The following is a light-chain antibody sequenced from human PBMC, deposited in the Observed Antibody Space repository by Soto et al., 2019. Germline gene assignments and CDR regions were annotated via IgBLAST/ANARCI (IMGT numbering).Light chain of an antibody. V-gene: IGLV2-14*01. J-gene: IGLJ2*01. CDR2: EVS. Sequence: QSALTQPASVSGSPGQSITISCTGTSSDVGLYNYVSWYQQHPGKAPKLMIYEVSYRPSGVSNRFSGSKSDNTASLTISGLQAEDEADYYCSSYTISSSVVFGGGTKVTVL. CDR3: SSYTISSSVV. CDR1: SSDVGLYNY.